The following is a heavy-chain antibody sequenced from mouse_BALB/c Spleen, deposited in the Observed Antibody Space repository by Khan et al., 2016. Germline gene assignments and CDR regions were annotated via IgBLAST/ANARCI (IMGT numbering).Heavy chain of an antibody. D-gene: IGHD1-1*02. Sequence: QVQLQQPGAELMKPGASVKISCKATGYTFSNYWIERVKQRPGHGLEWIGDILPGSGYSNSNENFKGKATFTADASSNPAYMQLISLTSADSAVHFCAIAWYSMDCWDQGTSVTVSS. J-gene: IGHJ4*01. V-gene: IGHV1-9*01. CDR1: GYTFSNYW. CDR2: ILPGSGYS. CDR3: AIAWYSMDC.